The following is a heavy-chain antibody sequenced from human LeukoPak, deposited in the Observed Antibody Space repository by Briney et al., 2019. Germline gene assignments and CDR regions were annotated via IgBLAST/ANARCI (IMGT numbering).Heavy chain of an antibody. CDR3: ARPAVAGPYYFDY. J-gene: IGHJ4*02. D-gene: IGHD6-19*01. Sequence: SETLSLTCTVSGGSISSSSYYWGWIRQPPGKGLEWIGSIYYSGSTYYNPSLKSRVTISVDTSKNQFSLKLSSVTAADTAVYYCARPAVAGPYYFDYWGQGTLVTVSS. CDR1: GGSISSSSYY. CDR2: IYYSGST. V-gene: IGHV4-39*01.